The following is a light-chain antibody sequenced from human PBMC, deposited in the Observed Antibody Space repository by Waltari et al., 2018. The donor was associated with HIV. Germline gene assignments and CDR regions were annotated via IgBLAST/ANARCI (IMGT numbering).Light chain of an antibody. V-gene: IGLV1-40*01. CDR2: SNN. CDR3: QSYDSSFSGAV. J-gene: IGLJ2*01. CDR1: SSNLGAGFD. Sequence: QSVLTQPPSVSGAPGQRVTVSCPGSSSNLGAGFDVPWYQPIPRTAPKLLLLSNNNRPAGVPDRFSGANAGATASLAITGLQPEDEADYYCQSYDSSFSGAVFGGGTKLTVL.